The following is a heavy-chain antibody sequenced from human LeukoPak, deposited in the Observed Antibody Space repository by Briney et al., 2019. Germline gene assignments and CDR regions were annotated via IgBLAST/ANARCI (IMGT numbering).Heavy chain of an antibody. CDR3: VREGGSGWYSGWFDP. D-gene: IGHD6-19*01. J-gene: IGHJ5*02. CDR2: IRKDGSEK. V-gene: IGHV3-7*01. Sequence: GGSLRLSCAASGFTFSSYWMSWVRQAPGKGLEWVANIRKDGSEKKYVDSVKGRFTISRDDAENSLYLQMNSLRDEDTAIYYCVREGGSGWYSGWFDPWGQGTLVIVSS. CDR1: GFTFSSYW.